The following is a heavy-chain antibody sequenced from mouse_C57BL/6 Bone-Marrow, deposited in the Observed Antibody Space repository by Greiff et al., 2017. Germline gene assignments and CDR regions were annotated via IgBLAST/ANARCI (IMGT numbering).Heavy chain of an antibody. J-gene: IGHJ2*01. CDR2: INPSSGYT. Sequence: VQGVESGAELAKPGASVKLSCKASGYTFTSYWMHWVKQRPGQGLEWIGYINPSSGYTKYNQKFKDKATLTVDKSSSTAYMQLRSLTYEDSAVYYCAREGYDGDEPYWGQGTTPTVSA. CDR3: AREGYDGDEPY. V-gene: IGHV1-7*01. D-gene: IGHD2-3*01. CDR1: GYTFTSYW.